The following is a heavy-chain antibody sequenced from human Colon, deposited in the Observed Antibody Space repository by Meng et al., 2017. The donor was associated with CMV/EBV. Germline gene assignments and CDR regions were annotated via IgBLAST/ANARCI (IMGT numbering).Heavy chain of an antibody. V-gene: IGHV3-43*01. CDR2: ISWDGGST. Sequence: GESLKISCAASGFTFDDYTMHWVRQAPGKGLEWVSLISWDGGSTYYVDSVKGRFTISRDNAKNSLYLQMNSLRAEDTAVYYCARDRQLYIWGQGTMVTVSS. CDR3: ARDRQLYI. CDR1: GFTFDDYT. D-gene: IGHD6-13*01. J-gene: IGHJ3*02.